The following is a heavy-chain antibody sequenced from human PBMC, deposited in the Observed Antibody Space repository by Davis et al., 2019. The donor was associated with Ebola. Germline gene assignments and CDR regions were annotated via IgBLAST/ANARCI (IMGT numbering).Heavy chain of an antibody. CDR3: VRGWSTLTTLRGGMDV. V-gene: IGHV4-59*08. Sequence: PSETLSLTCSVSGDSITRYYLHWIRQAPGKTLEWIGYVYYGQAIYNPSLKSRVTISLDTSKIRFSLKVNSVTAADTAVYYCVRGWSTLTTLRGGMDVWGQGTTVTVSS. CDR2: VYYGQA. J-gene: IGHJ6*02. CDR1: GDSITRYY. D-gene: IGHD3-3*01.